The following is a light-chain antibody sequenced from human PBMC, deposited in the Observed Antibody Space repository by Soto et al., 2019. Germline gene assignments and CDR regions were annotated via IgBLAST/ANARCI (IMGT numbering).Light chain of an antibody. CDR2: AAS. CDR3: QQSYSTPPST. V-gene: IGKV1-39*01. J-gene: IGKJ5*01. CDR1: QSIRGY. Sequence: IQMTQSPSSLSASVGDRVTVTCRASQSIRGYLNWYQHKPGTAPKLLIFAASRLQTGVPLRFSGSGSGTDFTPTISSLQPEDFATYYCQQSYSTPPSTFGQGTRLEIK.